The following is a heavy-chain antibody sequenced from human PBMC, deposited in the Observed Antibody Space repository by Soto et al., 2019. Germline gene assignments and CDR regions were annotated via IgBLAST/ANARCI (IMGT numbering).Heavy chain of an antibody. D-gene: IGHD3-3*01. V-gene: IGHV3-23*01. Sequence: EVQLLESGGGLVQPGGSLRLSCAASGFTFSSYAMSWVRQAPGKGLEWVSALSGSGGSTYYADSVKGRFTISRDNSKNTLYLQMNSLRAEDTAVYYCAKSRSLQYYDFWSGYPVGDYWGQGTLVTVSS. CDR2: LSGSGGST. J-gene: IGHJ4*02. CDR1: GFTFSSYA. CDR3: AKSRSLQYYDFWSGYPVGDY.